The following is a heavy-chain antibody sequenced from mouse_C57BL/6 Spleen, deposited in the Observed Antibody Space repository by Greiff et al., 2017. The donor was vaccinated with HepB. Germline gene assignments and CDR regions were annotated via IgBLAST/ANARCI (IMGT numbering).Heavy chain of an antibody. J-gene: IGHJ1*03. V-gene: IGHV1-5*01. Sequence: EVQLQQSGTVLARPGASVKMSCKTSGYTFTSYWMHWVKQRPGQGLEWIGAIYPGNSDTSYNQKFKGKAKLTAVTSASTAYMELSSLTNEDSAVYYCTRKNKTPWWYFDVWGTGTTVTVSS. CDR3: TRKNKTPWWYFDV. CDR1: GYTFTSYW. CDR2: IYPGNSDT.